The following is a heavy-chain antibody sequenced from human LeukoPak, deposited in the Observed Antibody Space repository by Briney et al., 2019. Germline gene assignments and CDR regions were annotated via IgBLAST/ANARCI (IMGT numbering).Heavy chain of an antibody. CDR2: IYYSGST. Sequence: SETLSLTCTVSGVSISSSSYYWGWIRQPPGKGLEWIGSIYYSGSTYYNPSLKSRVTISVDTSKNQFSLKLSSVTAADTAVYYCARRDITIFGVVIISGASSFDYWGQGTLVTVSS. CDR1: GVSISSSSYY. V-gene: IGHV4-39*01. D-gene: IGHD3-3*01. J-gene: IGHJ4*02. CDR3: ARRDITIFGVVIISGASSFDY.